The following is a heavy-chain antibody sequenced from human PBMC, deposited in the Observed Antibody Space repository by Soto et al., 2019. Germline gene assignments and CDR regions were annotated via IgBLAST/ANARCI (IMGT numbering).Heavy chain of an antibody. J-gene: IGHJ5*02. D-gene: IGHD3-22*01. CDR2: IYYSGST. V-gene: IGHV4-59*01. CDR1: GGSISSYY. CDR3: ARLGGYYDNNWLDP. Sequence: TLSLTCTVSGGSISSYYWSWIRQPPGKGLEWIGYIYYSGSTNYNPSLKSRVTISVDTSKNQFSLKLSSVTAADTAVYYCARLGGYYDNNWLDPWGQGTLVAVYS.